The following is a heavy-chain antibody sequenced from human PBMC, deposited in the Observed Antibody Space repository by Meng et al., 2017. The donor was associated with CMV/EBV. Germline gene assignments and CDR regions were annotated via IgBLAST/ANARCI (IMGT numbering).Heavy chain of an antibody. CDR3: AERGGGY. CDR2: IHYTGRA. Sequence: QVQLQQSGPGLVKPSETLSLTCRVSGVSIRTHYWSGVRQTPGKGLEWIASIHYTGRADYSPSLKSRLTISVDTSDSQLSLKLSSVTPADTAMYYCAERGGGYWGQGILVTVSS. CDR1: GVSIRTHY. J-gene: IGHJ4*02. D-gene: IGHD1-1*01. V-gene: IGHV4-59*11.